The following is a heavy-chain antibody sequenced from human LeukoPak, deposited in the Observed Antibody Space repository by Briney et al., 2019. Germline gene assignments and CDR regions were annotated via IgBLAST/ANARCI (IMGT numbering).Heavy chain of an antibody. CDR1: GYTFTGYY. CDR2: INPNSGGT. V-gene: IGHV1-2*06. J-gene: IGHJ6*02. Sequence: ASVKVSCKASGYTFTGYYMHWVRQAPGQGLEWMGRINPNSGGTNYAQKFQGRVTMTRDTSIRTAYMELSRLRSDDTAVYYCARGNDFWSGPIGYGMDVWGQGTTVTVSS. D-gene: IGHD3-3*01. CDR3: ARGNDFWSGPIGYGMDV.